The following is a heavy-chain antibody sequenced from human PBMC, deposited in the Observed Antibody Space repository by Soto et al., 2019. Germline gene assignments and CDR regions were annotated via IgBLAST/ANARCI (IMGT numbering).Heavy chain of an antibody. CDR2: ISGSGGST. Sequence: GGSLRLSCAASGFTFSSYAVSWVRQAPGKGLEWVSAISGSGGSTYYADSVKGRFTISRDNSKNTLYLQMNSLRAEDTAVYYCAKEGWITMVRGVIPIDDRGQRTPVTVSS. J-gene: IGHJ4*02. CDR1: GFTFSSYA. D-gene: IGHD3-10*01. CDR3: AKEGWITMVRGVIPIDD. V-gene: IGHV3-23*01.